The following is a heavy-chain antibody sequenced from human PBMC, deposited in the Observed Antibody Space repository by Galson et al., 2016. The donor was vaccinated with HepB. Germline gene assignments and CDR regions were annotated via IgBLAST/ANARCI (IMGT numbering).Heavy chain of an antibody. J-gene: IGHJ4*02. CDR3: VRDSNWGFDY. D-gene: IGHD7-27*01. Sequence: SLRLSCAASGFTFSSYSMNWVRQAPGKGLEWIAYVITGTSWIYYADSVMGRFTISRDNAKNSLYLQMNSLRDEDTAVYYCVRDSNWGFDYWGQGTLVTVSS. CDR2: VITGTSWI. V-gene: IGHV3-48*02. CDR1: GFTFSSYS.